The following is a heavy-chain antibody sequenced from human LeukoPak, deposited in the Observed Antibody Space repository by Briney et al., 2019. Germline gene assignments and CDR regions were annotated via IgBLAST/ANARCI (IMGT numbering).Heavy chain of an antibody. D-gene: IGHD4-17*01. CDR1: GFTFSRYA. Sequence: GGSLRLSCSASGFTFSRYAMHWVRQAPGKGLEWVSAIGPGGTDTYYADSVKGRFTISRDNFKSTLFLQMNSLRDDDMAVYYCARDSSVPYGITDWGQGTLVTVSS. CDR3: ARDSSVPYGITD. J-gene: IGHJ4*02. V-gene: IGHV3-23*01. CDR2: IGPGGTDT.